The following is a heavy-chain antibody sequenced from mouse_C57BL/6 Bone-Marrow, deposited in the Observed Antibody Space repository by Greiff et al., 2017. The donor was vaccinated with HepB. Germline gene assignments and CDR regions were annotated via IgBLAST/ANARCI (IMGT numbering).Heavy chain of an antibody. Sequence: EVQRVESGAELVRPGASVKLSCTASGFNIKDDYMHWVKQRPEQGLEWIGWIDPENGDTEYASKFQGKATITADTSSKTAYLQLSSLTSEDTAVYYCTTSSFITTVDYWGQGTTLTVSS. D-gene: IGHD1-1*01. CDR2: IDPENGDT. CDR3: TTSSFITTVDY. CDR1: GFNIKDDY. V-gene: IGHV14-4*01. J-gene: IGHJ2*01.